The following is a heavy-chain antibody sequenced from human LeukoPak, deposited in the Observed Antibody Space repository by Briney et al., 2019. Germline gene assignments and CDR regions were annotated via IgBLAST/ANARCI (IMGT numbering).Heavy chain of an antibody. CDR2: ISGSGGST. V-gene: IGHV3-23*01. J-gene: IGHJ5*02. Sequence: GGSLRLSCAASGFTFSSYGMSWVRQAPGKGLEWVSAISGSGGSTYYADSVKGRFTISRDNSKNTLYLQMNSLRAEDTAVYYCARVGGSNWGWFDPWGQGTLVTVSS. CDR3: ARVGGSNWGWFDP. D-gene: IGHD1-26*01. CDR1: GFTFSSYG.